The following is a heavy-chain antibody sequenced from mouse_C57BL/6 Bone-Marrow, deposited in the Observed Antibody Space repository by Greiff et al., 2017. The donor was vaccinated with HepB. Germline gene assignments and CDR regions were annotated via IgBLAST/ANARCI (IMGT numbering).Heavy chain of an antibody. CDR2: INPYNGDT. Sequence: EVQLQQPGPELVKPGDSVKISCKASGYSFTGYFMNWVMQSHGKSLEWIGRINPYNGDTFYNQKFKGKATLTVDKSSSTAHMELRSLTSEDSAVYYCARSGTTVSPWFAYWGQGTLVTVSA. D-gene: IGHD1-1*01. V-gene: IGHV1-20*01. J-gene: IGHJ3*01. CDR1: GYSFTGYF. CDR3: ARSGTTVSPWFAY.